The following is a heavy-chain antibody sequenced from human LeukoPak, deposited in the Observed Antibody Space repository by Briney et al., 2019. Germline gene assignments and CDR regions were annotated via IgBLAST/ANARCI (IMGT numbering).Heavy chain of an antibody. CDR2: IYYTGST. V-gene: IGHV4-59*01. J-gene: IGHJ4*02. Sequence: PSETLSLTCTVSGGSISSYYWSWIRQPPGKGLEWMGYIYYTGSTNYNPSLKSRITISIDTSKKQFYLKLSSVTAADTAVYYCARVSGSNYRNYFDYWGQGTQVTVSS. D-gene: IGHD2-15*01. CDR3: ARVSGSNYRNYFDY. CDR1: GGSISSYY.